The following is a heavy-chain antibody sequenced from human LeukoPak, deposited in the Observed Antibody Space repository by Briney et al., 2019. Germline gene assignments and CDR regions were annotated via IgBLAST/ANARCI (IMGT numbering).Heavy chain of an antibody. V-gene: IGHV1-3*01. J-gene: IGHJ4*02. Sequence: ASVKVSCKASGYTFTSYAMHWVRQAPGQRLEWMGWISAGNGNTKYSQKFQGRVTITRDTSASTAYMELSSLRSEDTAVYYCARKPSAYYDSSGYYGDWGQGTLVTVSS. CDR1: GYTFTSYA. CDR3: ARKPSAYYDSSGYYGD. D-gene: IGHD3-22*01. CDR2: ISAGNGNT.